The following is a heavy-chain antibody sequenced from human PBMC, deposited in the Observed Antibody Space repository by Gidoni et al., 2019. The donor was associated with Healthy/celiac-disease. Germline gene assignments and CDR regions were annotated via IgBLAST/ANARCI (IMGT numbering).Heavy chain of an antibody. CDR2: ISSSSSTI. V-gene: IGHV3-48*04. Sequence: EVQLVESGGGLVQPGGSLRLSCAASGFTFSSYSMNWVRQAPGKGLEWVSYISSSSSTIYYADSVKGRFTISRDNAKNSLYLQMNSLRAEDTAVYYCARAAGGWSGYLVDYWGQGTLVTVSS. CDR3: ARAAGGWSGYLVDY. CDR1: GFTFSSYS. J-gene: IGHJ4*02. D-gene: IGHD3-3*01.